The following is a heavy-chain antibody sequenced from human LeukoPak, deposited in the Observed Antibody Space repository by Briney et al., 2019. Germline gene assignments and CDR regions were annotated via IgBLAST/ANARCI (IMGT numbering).Heavy chain of an antibody. CDR1: GFTFSGAA. Sequence: GESLKLSCAASGFTFSGAAIHWVRQAPGKGLEWVGRIRNKANNYATAYAASVKGRFVISRDDSENTAYLQMNSLKTEDTAMYYCTRQSYSGSPERYDLGYWGQGTLVTVSS. J-gene: IGHJ4*02. D-gene: IGHD2-15*01. V-gene: IGHV3-73*01. CDR3: TRQSYSGSPERYDLGY. CDR2: IRNKANNYAT.